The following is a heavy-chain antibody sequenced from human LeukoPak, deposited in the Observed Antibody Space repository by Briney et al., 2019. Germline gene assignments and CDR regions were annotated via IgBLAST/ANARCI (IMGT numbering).Heavy chain of an antibody. D-gene: IGHD4/OR15-4a*01. V-gene: IGHV3-11*01. J-gene: IGHJ4*02. CDR2: ITSSGATT. CDR1: GFSFSDSY. Sequence: PGGPLRLSCSASGFSFSDSYMNWFRLSPEKGLEWIAYITSSGATTEYADSVKGRFTISRVNAKNSMYLQMNSLRPEDTAVYYCARDPDYGDPYWGQGTLVTVSS. CDR3: ARDPDYGDPY.